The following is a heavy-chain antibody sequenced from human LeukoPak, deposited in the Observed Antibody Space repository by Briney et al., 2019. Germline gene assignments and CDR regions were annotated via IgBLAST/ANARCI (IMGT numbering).Heavy chain of an antibody. CDR3: ARDTTTTVVTPPYYYYMDV. D-gene: IGHD4-23*01. Sequence: PGGSLRLSCAASGFTFSSYWMSWVRQAPGKGLEWVANIKQDGSEKYYVDSVKGRFTISRDNAKNSLYLQMNSLRAEDTAVYYCARDTTTTVVTPPYYYYMDVWGKGTTVTVSS. CDR2: IKQDGSEK. CDR1: GFTFSSYW. J-gene: IGHJ6*03. V-gene: IGHV3-7*03.